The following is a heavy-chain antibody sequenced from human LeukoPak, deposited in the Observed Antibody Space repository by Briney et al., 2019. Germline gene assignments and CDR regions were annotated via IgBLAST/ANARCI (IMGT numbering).Heavy chain of an antibody. CDR2: IFSSGSSI. V-gene: IGHV3-48*03. D-gene: IGHD4-17*01. J-gene: IGHJ4*02. CDR3: ARVRQTTVTTAYYFDY. CDR1: GFTFSSYE. Sequence: PGGSLRLSRAASGFTFSSYEMNWVRQAPGKGLGWVSYIFSSGSSIYYADSVKGRFTISRDNAKNSLYLQMNSLRAEDTAVYYCARVRQTTVTTAYYFDYWGQGTLVTVSS.